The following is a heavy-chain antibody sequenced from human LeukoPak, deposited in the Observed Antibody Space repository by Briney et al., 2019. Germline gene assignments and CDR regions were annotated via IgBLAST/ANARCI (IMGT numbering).Heavy chain of an antibody. CDR2: ISYDGSNK. CDR3: AKGIAAADY. Sequence: GGSLRLSCAASGFTFSSYAMSWVRQAPGKGLEWVAVISYDGSNKYYADSVKGRFTISRDNSKNTLYLQINSLRAEDTAVYYCAKGIAAADYWGQGTLVTVSS. CDR1: GFTFSSYA. J-gene: IGHJ4*02. D-gene: IGHD6-13*01. V-gene: IGHV3-30*18.